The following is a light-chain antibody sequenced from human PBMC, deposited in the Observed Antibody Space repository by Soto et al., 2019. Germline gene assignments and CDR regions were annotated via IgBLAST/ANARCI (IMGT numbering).Light chain of an antibody. Sequence: QSVLTQPPSASGTPGQRISISCSGSNSNIGNNYVYWYQQFPGTAPKLLIYASTQRQSGVPDRFSGSKSGTSASLTISGLRSEDEADYYCVAWDDSLSCAVFGGGTQLTVL. CDR3: VAWDDSLSCAV. CDR2: AST. V-gene: IGLV1-47*01. CDR1: NSNIGNNY. J-gene: IGLJ7*01.